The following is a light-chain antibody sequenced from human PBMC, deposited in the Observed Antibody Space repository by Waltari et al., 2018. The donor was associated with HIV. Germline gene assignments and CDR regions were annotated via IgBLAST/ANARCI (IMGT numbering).Light chain of an antibody. Sequence: QSALTQPPSASGSPGQSVTISCTGTSSDVGGYNYVSWYQHHPGKAPKLMIYEVSKRPSGVPDRFSGSKSGNTASLTVSRLQAEDEADYYCSSYAGSNNLRMFGGGTKLTVL. CDR2: EVS. CDR1: SSDVGGYNY. V-gene: IGLV2-8*01. CDR3: SSYAGSNNLRM. J-gene: IGLJ3*02.